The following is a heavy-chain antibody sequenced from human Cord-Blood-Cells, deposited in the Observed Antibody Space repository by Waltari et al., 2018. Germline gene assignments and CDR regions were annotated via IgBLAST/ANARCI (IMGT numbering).Heavy chain of an antibody. Sequence: QLQLQESGPGLVKPSETLSLTCTLSGGSISSSSYYWGWIRQPPGKGLEWIGSIYYSGSTYYNPSLKSRVTISVDTSKNQFSLKLSSVTAADTAVYYCARPRSSWYYFDYWGQGTLVTVSS. CDR3: ARPRSSWYYFDY. CDR2: IYYSGST. CDR1: GGSISSSSYY. V-gene: IGHV4-39*01. J-gene: IGHJ4*02. D-gene: IGHD6-13*01.